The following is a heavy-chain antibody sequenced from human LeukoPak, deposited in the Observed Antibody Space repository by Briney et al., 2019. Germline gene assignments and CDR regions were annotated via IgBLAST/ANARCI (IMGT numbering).Heavy chain of an antibody. CDR1: GGSFSGYY. J-gene: IGHJ5*02. V-gene: IGHV4-34*01. Sequence: SETLSLTCAVYGGSFSGYYWSWIRQPPGKGLEWIGEINHSGSTNYNPSLKSRVTISVDTSKNQFSLKLSSVTAADTAVYYCARDRVGMMDPWGQGTLVTVSS. CDR3: ARDRVGMMDP. CDR2: INHSGST. D-gene: IGHD2-2*03.